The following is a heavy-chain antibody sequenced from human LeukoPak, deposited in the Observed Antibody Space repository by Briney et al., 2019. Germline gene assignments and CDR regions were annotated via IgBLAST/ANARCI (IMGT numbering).Heavy chain of an antibody. CDR3: ASSDGSGSYLYFDY. J-gene: IGHJ4*02. V-gene: IGHV4-59*08. CDR2: IYYSGST. CDR1: GGSISSYY. Sequence: SETLSLTCTVSGGSISSYYWSWIRQPPGKGLEWIGYIYYSGSTNYNPSLKSRVTKSVDTSKNQFSLKLSSVTAADTAVYYCASSDGSGSYLYFDYWGQGTLVTVSS. D-gene: IGHD3-10*01.